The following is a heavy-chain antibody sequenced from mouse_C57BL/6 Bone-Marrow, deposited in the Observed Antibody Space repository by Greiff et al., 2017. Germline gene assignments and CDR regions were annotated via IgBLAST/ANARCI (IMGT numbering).Heavy chain of an antibody. CDR1: GYAFSSSW. Sequence: VKLLESGPELVKPGASVKISCKASGYAFSSSWMNWVKQRPGKGLEWIGRIYPGDGDTNYNGKFKGKATLTADKSSSTAYMQRSSLTSEDSAVYFCARSVTGTYFDYWGQGTTLTVSS. CDR2: IYPGDGDT. J-gene: IGHJ2*01. CDR3: ARSVTGTYFDY. V-gene: IGHV1-82*01. D-gene: IGHD4-1*01.